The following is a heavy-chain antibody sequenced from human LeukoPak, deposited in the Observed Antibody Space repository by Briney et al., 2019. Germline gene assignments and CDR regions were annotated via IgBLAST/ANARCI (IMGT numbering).Heavy chain of an antibody. CDR1: GYTFTGYN. J-gene: IGHJ4*02. D-gene: IGHD5-12*01. Sequence: ASVKVSCKASGYTFTGYNMHWVRQAPGQGLEGMGWINPKSGGTKYEKQFQHRVTITRATSIWTAYMELSRLRSDDTAVYYCARSHADYGYDYDWFDYWGQGTLVTVSS. CDR3: ARSHADYGYDYDWFDY. V-gene: IGHV1-2*02. CDR2: INPKSGGT.